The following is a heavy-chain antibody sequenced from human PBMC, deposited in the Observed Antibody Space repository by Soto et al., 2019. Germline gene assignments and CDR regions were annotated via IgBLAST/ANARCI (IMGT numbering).Heavy chain of an antibody. J-gene: IGHJ4*02. CDR3: ARPRTYGSSSKSQNGYYFDY. V-gene: IGHV4-39*01. CDR1: GGSISSSSYY. D-gene: IGHD6-6*01. CDR2: IYYSGST. Sequence: SETLSLTCTVSGGSISSSSYYWGWIRQPPGKGLEWIGSIYYSGSTYYNPSLKSRVTISVDTSKNQFSLKLSSVTAADTAVYYCARPRTYGSSSKSQNGYYFDYWGQGTLVTVSS.